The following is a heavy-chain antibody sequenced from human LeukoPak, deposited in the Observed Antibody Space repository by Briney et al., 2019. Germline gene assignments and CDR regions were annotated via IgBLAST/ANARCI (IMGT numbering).Heavy chain of an antibody. CDR3: ARGRGSYCFDF. CDR2: ISYDGSNK. V-gene: IGHV3-30-3*01. Sequence: GTSLRLSCAASGFTLSSYAMHWVRQAPGKGLEWVAVISYDGSNKYYADSVKGRFIISRDSSQNTLYLQMNTLTAEDTAVYYCARGRGSYCFDFWGQGTLVTVSS. J-gene: IGHJ4*02. CDR1: GFTLSSYA. D-gene: IGHD1-26*01.